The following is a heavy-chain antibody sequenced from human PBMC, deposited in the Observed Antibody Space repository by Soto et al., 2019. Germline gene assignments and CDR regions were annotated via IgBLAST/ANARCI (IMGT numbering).Heavy chain of an antibody. CDR1: GFTFSSYA. CDR3: AKDPGSGWYRWFDP. V-gene: IGHV3-23*01. J-gene: IGHJ5*02. D-gene: IGHD6-19*01. Sequence: GGSLRPSCSASGFTFSSYAMSWVRQAPGKGLEWVSAISGSGGSTYYADSVKGRFTISRDNSKNTLYLQMNSLRAEDTAVYYCAKDPGSGWYRWFDPWGQGTLVTVSS. CDR2: ISGSGGST.